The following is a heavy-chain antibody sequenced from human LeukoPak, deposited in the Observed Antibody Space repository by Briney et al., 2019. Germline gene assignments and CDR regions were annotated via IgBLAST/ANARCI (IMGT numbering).Heavy chain of an antibody. CDR1: GYTFTSNP. D-gene: IGHD3-10*01. J-gene: IGHJ4*02. CDR2: INTVNGDT. CDR3: ARKNYFASGSYPDFDF. V-gene: IGHV1-3*04. Sequence: SVKVSCKASGYTFTSNPMYWLRQAPGQGLEWMGWINTVNGDTKCSQNFQGRITITRDTSASTAYMELSGLGSEDTAVYYCARKNYFASGSYPDFDFWGQGTLVTVSS.